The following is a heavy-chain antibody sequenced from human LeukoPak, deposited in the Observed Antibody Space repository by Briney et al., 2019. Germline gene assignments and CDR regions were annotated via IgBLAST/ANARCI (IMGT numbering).Heavy chain of an antibody. CDR2: IIPILGIA. V-gene: IGHV1-69*04. Sequence: SVTVSCTASGGTFSSYAISWVRQAPGQGLEWMGRIIPILGIANYAQKFQGRVTITADKPTSTAYMELSSLRSEDTAVYYCANLDMGSTVTRSWGQGTLVTVSS. D-gene: IGHD4-17*01. J-gene: IGHJ4*02. CDR1: GGTFSSYA. CDR3: ANLDMGSTVTRS.